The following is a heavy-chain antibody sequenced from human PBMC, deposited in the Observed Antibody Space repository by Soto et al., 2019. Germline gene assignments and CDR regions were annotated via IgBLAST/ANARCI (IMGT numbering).Heavy chain of an antibody. CDR2: IIPIFGTA. D-gene: IGHD3-10*01. V-gene: IGHV1-69*01. J-gene: IGHJ4*02. CDR1: GGTFSSYA. CDR3: ARSPSLWFGGNSVRGRVYYFDY. Sequence: QVKLVQSGAEAKKPGSSVKVSCKASGGTFSSYAISWVRQAPGQGLEWMGGIIPIFGTANYAQKFQGRVTITADESTSTAYMELSSLRSEDTAVYYCARSPSLWFGGNSVRGRVYYFDYWGQGTLVTVSS.